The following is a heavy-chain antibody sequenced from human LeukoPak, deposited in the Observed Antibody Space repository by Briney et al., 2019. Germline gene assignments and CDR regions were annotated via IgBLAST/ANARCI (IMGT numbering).Heavy chain of an antibody. D-gene: IGHD2-2*01. V-gene: IGHV4-4*07. CDR2: IHDNGDS. CDR1: GGSISGYF. CDR3: ARVRVPVAAAGSGWFDP. J-gene: IGHJ5*02. Sequence: SETLSLTCTVSGGSISGYFWSWIRQPAGKGLEWIGRIHDNGDSNHNPSLKSRVTMALDTSGNQVSLKLTSVTAADTAVYYCARVRVPVAAAGSGWFDPWGQGTLVTVSS.